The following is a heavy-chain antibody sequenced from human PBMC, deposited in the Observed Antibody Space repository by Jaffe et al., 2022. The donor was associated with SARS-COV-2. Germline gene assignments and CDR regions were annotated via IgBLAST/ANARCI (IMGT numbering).Heavy chain of an antibody. D-gene: IGHD6-6*01. J-gene: IGHJ4*02. CDR1: GFTFNTYA. V-gene: IGHV3-23*01. Sequence: EVQVLESGGGLVQPGGSLRLSCAASGFTFNTYAMSWVRQAPGKGLEWVSAISGTGRSTYYADSVRGRFTISRDNSKDTLYLQMNSLRADDTAVYYCAKGGAVAARPTFDYWGQGTLVTVSS. CDR3: AKGGAVAARPTFDY. CDR2: ISGTGRST.